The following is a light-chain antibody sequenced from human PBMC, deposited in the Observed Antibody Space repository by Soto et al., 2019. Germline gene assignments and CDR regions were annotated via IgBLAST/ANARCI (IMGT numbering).Light chain of an antibody. CDR2: AAS. Sequence: DIQMTQSPSSLSASVGDRVTITCRARQGISTYLAWYQQKPGKDPKLLIYAASTLQSGVQSRFSGSGSETDFNLTISSLQPEDVATYYCQEYKTLWTFGPGIKVDIK. J-gene: IGKJ3*01. CDR1: QGISTY. CDR3: QEYKTLWT. V-gene: IGKV1-27*01.